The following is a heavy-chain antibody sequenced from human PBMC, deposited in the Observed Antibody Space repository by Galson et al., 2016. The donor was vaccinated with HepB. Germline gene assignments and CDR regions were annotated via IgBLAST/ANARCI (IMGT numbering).Heavy chain of an antibody. CDR1: GFSLSNYW. Sequence: SLRLSCAASGFSLSNYWMSWVRQAPGKGLEWVANIRPDGGPKYYVDSVKGRLTISKDNDRNSLFLQMSSLRAEDTAVYYCARDAQSGHYFSGDYWGQGSLVTVSS. CDR2: IRPDGGPK. J-gene: IGHJ4*02. V-gene: IGHV3-7*01. D-gene: IGHD1-26*01. CDR3: ARDAQSGHYFSGDY.